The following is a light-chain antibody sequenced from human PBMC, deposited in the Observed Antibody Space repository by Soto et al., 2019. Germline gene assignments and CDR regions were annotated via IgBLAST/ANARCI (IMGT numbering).Light chain of an antibody. V-gene: IGLV2-14*01. CDR2: DVS. CDR3: SSYTSSSTPVV. CDR1: SSDVGGYNY. Sequence: QSVLTQPASVSGSPGQSITISCTGTSSDVGGYNYVSWYQQHPGKAPKLMIYDVSNRPSGVSNRFSGSKSGNTASLTISGLQAEDEAEYYRSSYTSSSTPVVFGGGTKRTVL. J-gene: IGLJ2*01.